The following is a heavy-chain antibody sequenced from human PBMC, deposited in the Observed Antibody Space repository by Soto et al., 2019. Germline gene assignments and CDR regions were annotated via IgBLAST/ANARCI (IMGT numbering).Heavy chain of an antibody. V-gene: IGHV4-59*08. CDR2: IYYSGST. J-gene: IGHJ4*02. CDR1: GGSISSYY. Sequence: SETLSLTCTVSGGSISSYYWSWIRQPPGKGLEWIGYIYYSGSTNYNPSLKGRVTISVDTSKNQLSLKLSSVTAADTAVYYCARRYGYYFDYWGQGTXVTVSS. CDR3: ARRYGYYFDY. D-gene: IGHD4-17*01.